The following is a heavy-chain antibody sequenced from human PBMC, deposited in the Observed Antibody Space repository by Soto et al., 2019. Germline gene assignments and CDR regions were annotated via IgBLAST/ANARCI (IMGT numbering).Heavy chain of an antibody. Sequence: LRLSCAASGFTFSNAWMSWVRQAPGKGLEWVGRIKSKTDGGTTDYAAPVKGRFTISRDDSKNTLYLQMNSLKTEDTAVYYCTTSGIWNSPDLFDYWGQGTLVTVSS. J-gene: IGHJ4*02. CDR2: IKSKTDGGTT. D-gene: IGHD1-7*01. CDR3: TTSGIWNSPDLFDY. V-gene: IGHV3-15*01. CDR1: GFTFSNAW.